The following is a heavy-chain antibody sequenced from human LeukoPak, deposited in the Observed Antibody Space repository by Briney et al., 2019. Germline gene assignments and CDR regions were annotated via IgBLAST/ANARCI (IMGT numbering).Heavy chain of an antibody. J-gene: IGHJ4*02. CDR2: INDSGGST. CDR1: GFTFSNYA. CDR3: ARDSYGDANFDS. V-gene: IGHV3-23*01. D-gene: IGHD4-17*01. Sequence: GGSLRLSCAASGFTFSNYAMGWVRQAPGKGLEWVSAINDSGGSTYYADSVKGRFTISRDISKNAVYLQMNSLRAEDTAVYYCARDSYGDANFDSWGQGTLVTVSS.